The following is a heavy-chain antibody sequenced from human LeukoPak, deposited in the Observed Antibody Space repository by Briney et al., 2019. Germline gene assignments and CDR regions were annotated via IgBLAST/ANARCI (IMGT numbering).Heavy chain of an antibody. CDR2: IWYDGSNK. Sequence: GRSLRLSCAASGFTFSSYGMHWVRQAPGKGLEWVAVIWYDGSNKYYADSVKGRFTISRDNSKNTLYLQMNSLRAEDTAVYYCAIAYCGGDCYWPFDYWGQGTLVAVSS. J-gene: IGHJ4*02. D-gene: IGHD2-21*02. CDR1: GFTFSSYG. CDR3: AIAYCGGDCYWPFDY. V-gene: IGHV3-33*01.